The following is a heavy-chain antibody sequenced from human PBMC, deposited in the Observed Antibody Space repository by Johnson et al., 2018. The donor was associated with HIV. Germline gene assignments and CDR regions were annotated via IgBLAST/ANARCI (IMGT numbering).Heavy chain of an antibody. CDR3: ARPDSSSARAHDAFDI. CDR1: GFTFSDDY. J-gene: IGHJ3*02. CDR2: ISSGGSTI. V-gene: IGHV3-11*04. Sequence: QVQLVESGGGLVKPGGSLRLSCAASGFTFSDDYMSWIRQAPGKGLEWVSVISSGGSTIYYADSVKGRFTFSRDNAKNSLYLQMNSLRAEDTAVYYCARPDSSSARAHDAFDIWGQGTMVTVSS. D-gene: IGHD6-6*01.